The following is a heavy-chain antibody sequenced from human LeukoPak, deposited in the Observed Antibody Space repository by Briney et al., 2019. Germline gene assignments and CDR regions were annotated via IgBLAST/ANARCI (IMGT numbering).Heavy chain of an antibody. Sequence: SVKVSCKTSGGTFSTSSISWVRRAPGQGLEWMGGIIPIFGTGNYAQKFQGRVTITADEFTSTAYVELSSLTSEDTAVYYCARGLGDSSGYYFSDNWGQGTLVTVSS. V-gene: IGHV1-69*13. D-gene: IGHD3-22*01. CDR2: IIPIFGTG. CDR1: GGTFSTSS. J-gene: IGHJ4*02. CDR3: ARGLGDSSGYYFSDN.